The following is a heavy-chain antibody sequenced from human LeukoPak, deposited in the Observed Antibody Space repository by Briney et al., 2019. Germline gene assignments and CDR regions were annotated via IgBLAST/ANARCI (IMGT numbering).Heavy chain of an antibody. CDR3: ARDAVQADTPFYFDF. J-gene: IGHJ4*02. Sequence: GGALRLSCSASGFTFGSYGMIWVRQAPGKGLQWVSYISASSSHVFYADSVKGRFTISRDNAGNSLHLQMNSLRAEDTAVYYCARDAVQADTPFYFDFWGQGALVTVSS. CDR1: GFTFGSYG. CDR2: ISASSSHV. V-gene: IGHV3-48*01. D-gene: IGHD2-15*01.